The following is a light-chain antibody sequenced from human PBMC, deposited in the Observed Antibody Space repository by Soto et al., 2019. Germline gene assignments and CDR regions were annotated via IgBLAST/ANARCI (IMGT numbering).Light chain of an antibody. V-gene: IGKV2-28*01. Sequence: DIVMTQSPLSLPVTPGEPASISCRSSQSLLHSNGYNYLDWYLQKPGQSPQLLIYLGSNRASGVLERFSGSGSGTDITLKISRVEAEDVGVYYCMQALQTPITFGQGTRLEIK. CDR3: MQALQTPIT. CDR1: QSLLHSNGYNY. J-gene: IGKJ5*01. CDR2: LGS.